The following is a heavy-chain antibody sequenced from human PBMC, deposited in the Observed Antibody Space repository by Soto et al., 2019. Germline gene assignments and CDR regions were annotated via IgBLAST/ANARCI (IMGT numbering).Heavy chain of an antibody. Sequence: GGSLRLSCAASGFTFSSYAMHWVRQAPGKGLEWVAVISYDGSNKYYADSVKGRFTISRDNSKNTLYLQMNSLRAEDTAVYYCARVREYCSSTSCYNYYGMDVWGQGTTVTVSS. J-gene: IGHJ6*02. CDR1: GFTFSSYA. V-gene: IGHV3-30-3*01. D-gene: IGHD2-2*01. CDR2: ISYDGSNK. CDR3: ARVREYCSSTSCYNYYGMDV.